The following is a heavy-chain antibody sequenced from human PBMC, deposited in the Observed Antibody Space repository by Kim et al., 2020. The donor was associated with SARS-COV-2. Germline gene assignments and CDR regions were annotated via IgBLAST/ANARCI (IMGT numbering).Heavy chain of an antibody. J-gene: IGHJ3*02. D-gene: IGHD3-22*01. CDR1: GGSISSCGYY. V-gene: IGHV4-31*03. CDR3: ARESSGAFDI. CDR2: IYYSGST. Sequence: SETLSLTCTVSGGSISSCGYYWIWIRQHPGKGLEGIGYIYYSGSTYNNPSIKSRVTISVDTSKNQFSLKLSSVTAADTALYYCARESSGAFDIWGQGTMVTVSS.